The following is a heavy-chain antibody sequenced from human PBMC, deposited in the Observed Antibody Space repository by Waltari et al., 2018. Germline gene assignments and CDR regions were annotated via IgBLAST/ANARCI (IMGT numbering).Heavy chain of an antibody. CDR2: INTDGSIT. D-gene: IGHD6-13*01. Sequence: EVQLVESGGGLVQPGGSLRLSCVASGFIFSSYWMHWVRQAPGKGLVSVAKINTDGSITRYADSVRGRFTISRDNAKNTLFLQMNSLRAEDTAMYYCVLYSSSFLGDCWGQGTLVTVSS. CDR3: VLYSSSFLGDC. CDR1: GFIFSSYW. J-gene: IGHJ4*02. V-gene: IGHV3-74*01.